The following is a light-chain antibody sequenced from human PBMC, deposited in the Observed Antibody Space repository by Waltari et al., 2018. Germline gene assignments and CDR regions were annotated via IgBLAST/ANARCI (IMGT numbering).Light chain of an antibody. J-gene: IGLJ3*02. CDR3: CTYEGTWV. Sequence: QSALTQPRSVSGSPGQSVTIFCTGTGSDVGDYDYVSWYQQHPGKVPKLVIYDVTKRPSGVPDRFSGSRSRNSASLTISGLQAEDEADYYCCTYEGTWVFGGGTKLTVL. CDR1: GSDVGDYDY. CDR2: DVT. V-gene: IGLV2-11*01.